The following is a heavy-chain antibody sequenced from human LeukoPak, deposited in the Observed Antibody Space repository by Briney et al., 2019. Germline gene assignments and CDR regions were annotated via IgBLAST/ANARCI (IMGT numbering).Heavy chain of an antibody. CDR3: ARDLPSTSNWELDY. D-gene: IGHD7-27*01. CDR1: GYTFIDYF. J-gene: IGHJ4*02. V-gene: IGHV1-2*06. CDR2: INPNSGGT. Sequence: ASVKVSCKASGYTFIDYFIHWVRQAPGQGLKWMGRINPNSGGTDYAQNLQGRVTMTRDTSISTAYMELSRLRSDDTAVYYCARDLPSTSNWELDYWGQGILVTVSS.